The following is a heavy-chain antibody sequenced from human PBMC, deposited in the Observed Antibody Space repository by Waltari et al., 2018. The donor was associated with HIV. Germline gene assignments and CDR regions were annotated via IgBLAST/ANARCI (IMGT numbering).Heavy chain of an antibody. CDR3: ARSSWHDY. CDR2: IKQDGSER. V-gene: IGHV3-7*01. Sequence: EVQLVASGGGLVRPGGSLRLSCAASGFTFSTYWMNWVRQAQGKGLEWVAKIKQDGSERHYVDSVKGRFTISRDNAKNSLYLQMNSLRAEDTAVDYCARSSWHDYWGQGTLVTVSS. D-gene: IGHD6-13*01. J-gene: IGHJ4*02. CDR1: GFTFSTYW.